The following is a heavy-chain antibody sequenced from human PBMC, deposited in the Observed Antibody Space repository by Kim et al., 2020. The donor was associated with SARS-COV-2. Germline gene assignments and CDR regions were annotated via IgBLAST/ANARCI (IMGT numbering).Heavy chain of an antibody. CDR2: ISSSSSYI. D-gene: IGHD3-9*01. J-gene: IGHJ6*02. CDR3: ARVMRPRGYDILTGPKKNYYYYGMDV. V-gene: IGHV3-21*01. Sequence: GGSLRLSCAASGFTFSSYSMNWVRQAPGKGLEWVSSISSSSSYIYYADSVKGRFTISRDNAKNSLYLQMNSLRAEDTAVYYCARVMRPRGYDILTGPKKNYYYYGMDVWGQGTTVTVCS. CDR1: GFTFSSYS.